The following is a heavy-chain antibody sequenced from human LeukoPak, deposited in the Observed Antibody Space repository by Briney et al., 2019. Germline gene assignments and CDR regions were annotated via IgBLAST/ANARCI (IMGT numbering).Heavy chain of an antibody. V-gene: IGHV3-30*02. J-gene: IGHJ4*02. CDR1: GFTFIGYG. CDR2: IPYDGSNK. Sequence: GGSLRLSCAASGFTFIGYGMHWVRQAPGKGLEWVAFIPYDGSNKYYADSVKGRLTISRDNSKNTLYLQMNSLRAEDTAVYYCAKDPLGYFDYWGQGTLVTVSS. CDR3: AKDPLGYFDY.